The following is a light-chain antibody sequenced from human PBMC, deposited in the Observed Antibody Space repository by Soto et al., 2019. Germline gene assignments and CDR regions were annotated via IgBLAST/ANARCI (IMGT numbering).Light chain of an antibody. CDR2: WAS. CDR1: QSVLYSSNNKNY. Sequence: DIVMTQSPDSLAVSLGERATINCKSSQSVLYSSNNKNYLAWYQQKPGQPPKLLIYWASTRESGVPDRFSGSGSGKDFTLPLRRLQAEDVAVYYCQQYYSTPLTFGGGTKVEIK. V-gene: IGKV4-1*01. J-gene: IGKJ4*01. CDR3: QQYYSTPLT.